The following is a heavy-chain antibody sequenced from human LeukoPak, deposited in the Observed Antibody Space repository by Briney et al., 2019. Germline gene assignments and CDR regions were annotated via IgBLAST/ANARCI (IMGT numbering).Heavy chain of an antibody. CDR2: ISGSGGST. CDR1: EFTFSSYA. J-gene: IGHJ4*02. D-gene: IGHD6-13*01. CDR3: AKESSSWAYYFDY. V-gene: IGHV3-23*01. Sequence: PGGSLRLSCAASEFTFSSYAMNWVRRAPGKGLEWVSGISGSGGSTYYADSVKGRFTISRDNSKNTLYLQMNNLRAEDTAVYYCAKESSSWAYYFDYWGQGTLVTVSS.